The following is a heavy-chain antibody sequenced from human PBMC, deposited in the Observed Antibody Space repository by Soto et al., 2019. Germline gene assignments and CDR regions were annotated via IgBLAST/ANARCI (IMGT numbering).Heavy chain of an antibody. Sequence: GGSLRLSCAASGFTFSDYYMSWIRQAPGKGLEWVSYISSSGSTIYYADSVKGRFTISRDNAKNSLYLQMNSLRAEDTVVYYCARKLGYCSSTSCYEYYYYMDVWGKGTTVTVSS. D-gene: IGHD2-2*01. CDR1: GFTFSDYY. CDR2: ISSSGSTI. V-gene: IGHV3-11*01. CDR3: ARKLGYCSSTSCYEYYYYMDV. J-gene: IGHJ6*03.